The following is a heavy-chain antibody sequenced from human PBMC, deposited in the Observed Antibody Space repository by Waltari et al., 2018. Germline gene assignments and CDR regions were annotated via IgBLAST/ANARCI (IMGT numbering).Heavy chain of an antibody. V-gene: IGHV3-21*01. CDR2: ISSSSSYI. J-gene: IGHJ3*02. D-gene: IGHD6-13*01. Sequence: EVQLVESGGGLVKPGGSLRLSCAASGFTFSSYSMNWVRQAPGKGLEWVSSISSSSSYIYYADSVKGRFTISRDNAKNSLYLQMNSLRVEDTAVYYCASAAAGTGAFDIWGQGTMVIVSS. CDR3: ASAAAGTGAFDI. CDR1: GFTFSSYS.